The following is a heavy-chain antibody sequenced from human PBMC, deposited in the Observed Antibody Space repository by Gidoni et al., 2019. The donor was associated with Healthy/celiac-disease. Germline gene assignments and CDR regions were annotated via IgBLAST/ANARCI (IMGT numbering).Heavy chain of an antibody. J-gene: IGHJ6*02. D-gene: IGHD3-22*01. CDR1: GGSFSGYY. CDR2: INHSGST. CDR3: ARVYYYYDSSGYYYPDYYYGMDV. V-gene: IGHV4-34*01. Sequence: QVQLQQWGAGLLKPSETLSLTCAVYGGSFSGYYWSWIRQPPGKGLEWIGEINHSGSTNYNPSLKSRVTISVDTSKNQFSLKLSSVTAADTAVYYCARVYYYYDSSGYYYPDYYYGMDVWGQGTTVTVSS.